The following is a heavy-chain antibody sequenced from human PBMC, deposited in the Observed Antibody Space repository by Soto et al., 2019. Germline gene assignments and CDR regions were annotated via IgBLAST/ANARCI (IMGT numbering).Heavy chain of an antibody. D-gene: IGHD3-10*01. V-gene: IGHV3-49*03. Sequence: GGSLRLSCTASGFTFGDYAMSWFRQAPGKGLEWVGFIRSKAYGGTTEYAASVKGRFTISRDDSKSIAYLQMNSLKTEDTAVYYCTREWLLWFGELLYPFDYWGQGTLVTVS. CDR3: TREWLLWFGELLYPFDY. CDR2: IRSKAYGGTT. J-gene: IGHJ4*02. CDR1: GFTFGDYA.